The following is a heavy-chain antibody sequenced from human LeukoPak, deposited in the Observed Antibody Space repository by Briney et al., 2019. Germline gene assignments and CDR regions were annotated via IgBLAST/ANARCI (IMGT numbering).Heavy chain of an antibody. J-gene: IGHJ5*02. D-gene: IGHD6-13*01. CDR3: ASGAAAGTRWFDP. Sequence: SETLSLTCAVYGGSFSGYYWSWIRQPPGKGLEWIGEINHSGSTNYNPSLKSRVTISVDTSKNQFSLKLTSVTAADTAVYYCASGAAAGTRWFDPWGQGTLVTVSP. V-gene: IGHV4-34*01. CDR1: GGSFSGYY. CDR2: INHSGST.